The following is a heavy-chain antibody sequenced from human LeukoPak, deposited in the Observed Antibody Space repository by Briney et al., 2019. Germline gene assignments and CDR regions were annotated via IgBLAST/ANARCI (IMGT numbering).Heavy chain of an antibody. Sequence: ASVKVSCKASGYTFTGYYMHWVRQAPGQGLEWMGWINPNSGGTNYAQKFQGRVTMTRDTSISTAYMELSRLRSDDTAVYYCATTRELLYRNWFDPWGQGTLVTVSS. CDR3: ATTRELLYRNWFDP. CDR2: INPNSGGT. J-gene: IGHJ5*02. CDR1: GYTFTGYY. D-gene: IGHD2-2*02. V-gene: IGHV1-2*02.